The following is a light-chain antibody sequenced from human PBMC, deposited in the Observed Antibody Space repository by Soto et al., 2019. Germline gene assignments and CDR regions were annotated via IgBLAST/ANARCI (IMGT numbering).Light chain of an antibody. CDR1: QSISSY. CDR2: AAS. J-gene: IGKJ1*01. V-gene: IGKV1-39*01. Sequence: DIQMTQSPSSLSASVGDRVTITCRASQSISSYLNWYQQKPGKAPKLLIYAASSLQSGVPSRFSGSGSGTDFTLTISSLQPEDFATYYCQQRMTFGQGTKVEIK. CDR3: QQRMT.